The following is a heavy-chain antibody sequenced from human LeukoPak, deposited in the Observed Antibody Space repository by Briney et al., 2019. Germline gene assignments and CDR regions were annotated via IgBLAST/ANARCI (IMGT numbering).Heavy chain of an antibody. V-gene: IGHV3-49*03. D-gene: IGHD2-15*01. CDR2: IRNKASGGTT. CDR3: TRDRIMTDF. J-gene: IGHJ4*02. CDR1: GFTFGDYS. Sequence: GGSLRLSCTASGFTFGDYSMTWFRQAPGKGLEWVSFIRNKASGGTTEHAASVRGRFTTSRDDSKSIAYLQMNSLRTEDTALYYCTRDRIMTDFWGQGTLVTVSS.